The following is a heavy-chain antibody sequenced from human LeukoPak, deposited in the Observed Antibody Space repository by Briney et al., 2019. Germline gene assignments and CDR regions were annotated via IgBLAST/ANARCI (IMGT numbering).Heavy chain of an antibody. CDR1: GGSFSGYY. J-gene: IGHJ4*02. V-gene: IGHV4-34*01. D-gene: IGHD5-18*01. CDR2: INHSGST. CDR3: ARGPGFGYKYYFDY. Sequence: SETLSLTCAVYGGSFSGYYWSWIRQPPGKGLEWIGEINHSGSTNYNPSLKSRVTISVDTSKNQFSLKLSSVTAADTAVYYCARGPGFGYKYYFDYWGQGTLVTVSS.